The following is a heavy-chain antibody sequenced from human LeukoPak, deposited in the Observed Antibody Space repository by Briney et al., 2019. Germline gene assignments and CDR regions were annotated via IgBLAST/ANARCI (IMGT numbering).Heavy chain of an antibody. J-gene: IGHJ4*02. Sequence: ASVKVSCKASGYIFTSYYMHWVRQAPGEGLEWMGIINPTGGSTSYAQKFQGRVTMTRDTSISTAYMELSRLRSDDTAVYYCARDPENYYDSSGYSDWGQGTLVTVSS. CDR3: ARDPENYYDSSGYSD. CDR1: GYIFTSYY. V-gene: IGHV1-46*01. CDR2: INPTGGST. D-gene: IGHD3-22*01.